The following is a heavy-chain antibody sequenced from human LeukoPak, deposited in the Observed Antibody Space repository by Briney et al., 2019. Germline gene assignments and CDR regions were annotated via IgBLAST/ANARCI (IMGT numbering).Heavy chain of an antibody. V-gene: IGHV3-33*01. J-gene: IGHJ4*02. CDR3: ARDQILYSSGWYQYYFDY. Sequence: GGSLRLSCVASGFTFSTYGMHWVRQAPGKGLEWVAVVWYDGSNKYYADSVKGRFTISRDNSKNTLYLQMNSLGAEDTAVYYCARDQILYSSGWYQYYFDYWGQGTLVTVSS. CDR2: VWYDGSNK. CDR1: GFTFSTYG. D-gene: IGHD6-19*01.